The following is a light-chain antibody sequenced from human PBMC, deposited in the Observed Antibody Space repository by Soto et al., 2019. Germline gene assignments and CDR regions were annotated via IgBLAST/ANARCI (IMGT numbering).Light chain of an antibody. CDR1: SSDVGGYNY. J-gene: IGLJ3*02. CDR2: EVS. Sequence: QSVLTQPASVSGSPGQSITISCTGTSSDVGGYNYVSWYQQHPGKAPKLMIYEVSNRPSGVSNRFSGYKSGNTASLTISGLKAEDEADDYCSSYTSSSTLWVFGGGTKVTVL. V-gene: IGLV2-14*01. CDR3: SSYTSSSTLWV.